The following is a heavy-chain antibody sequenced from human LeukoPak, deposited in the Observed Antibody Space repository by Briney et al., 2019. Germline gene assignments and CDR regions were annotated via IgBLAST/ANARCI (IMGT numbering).Heavy chain of an antibody. CDR3: AREVVVTPGYFDY. V-gene: IGHV3-30*03. J-gene: IGHJ4*02. Sequence: GGSLRLSCAASGFTFSSYGMHWVRQAPGKGLEWVAVISYDGSNKYYADSVKGRFTISRDNSKNTLYLQMNSLRAEDTAVYYCAREVVVTPGYFDYWGQGTLVTVSS. CDR2: ISYDGSNK. D-gene: IGHD4-23*01. CDR1: GFTFSSYG.